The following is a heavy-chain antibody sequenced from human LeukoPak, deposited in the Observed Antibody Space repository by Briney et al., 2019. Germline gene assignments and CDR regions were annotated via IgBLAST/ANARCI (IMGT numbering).Heavy chain of an antibody. CDR1: GFTFSSYS. CDR2: ISSSSSYI. Sequence: PGGSLRLSCAASGFTFSSYSMNWVRQAPGKGLEWVPSISSSSSYIYYADSVKGRFTISRDNAKNSLYLQMNSLRAEDTAVYYCARDQRDYYDSSGQPGDFDYWGQGTLVTVSS. D-gene: IGHD3-22*01. V-gene: IGHV3-21*01. J-gene: IGHJ4*02. CDR3: ARDQRDYYDSSGQPGDFDY.